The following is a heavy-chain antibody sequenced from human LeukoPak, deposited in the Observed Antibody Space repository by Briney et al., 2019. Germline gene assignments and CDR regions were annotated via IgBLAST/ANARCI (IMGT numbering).Heavy chain of an antibody. CDR3: ARAYKSALYWYFDL. Sequence: GGSLRLSCAASGFTFSSYGMHWVRQAPGKGLEWVAVISYDGSNKYYADSVKGRFTISRDNSKNTLYLQMNSLRAEDTAVYYCARAYKSALYWYFDLWGRGTLVTVSS. CDR2: ISYDGSNK. J-gene: IGHJ2*01. CDR1: GFTFSSYG. V-gene: IGHV3-30*03. D-gene: IGHD1-14*01.